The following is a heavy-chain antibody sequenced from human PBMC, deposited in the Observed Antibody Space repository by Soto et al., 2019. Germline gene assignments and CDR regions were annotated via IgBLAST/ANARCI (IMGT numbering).Heavy chain of an antibody. Sequence: EVQLVESGGGLVQRGGSLRLSCAASGFDVSNTDMSWVRQAPGEGLEWVSVIYSGGYTNYADSAKGRFIVSIYSPKNTLYLQMDSLRAEDTAVYSCAREGIIVIAAPEYYFAYWGQGTLVTVSS. D-gene: IGHD1-20*01. J-gene: IGHJ4*02. CDR2: IYSGGYT. CDR3: AREGIIVIAAPEYYFAY. V-gene: IGHV3-66*01. CDR1: GFDVSNTD.